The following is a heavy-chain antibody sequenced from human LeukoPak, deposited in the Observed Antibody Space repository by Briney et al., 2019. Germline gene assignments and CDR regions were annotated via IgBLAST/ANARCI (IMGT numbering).Heavy chain of an antibody. D-gene: IGHD4-17*01. CDR1: GGSISSGGYS. Sequence: SQTLSLTCAVSGGSISSGGYSWSWIRQPPGKGLEWIGYIYHGGSTYYNPSLKSRVTISVDRSKNQFSLKLSSVTAADTAVYYCARERPLRGYWYFDLWGRGTLVTVSS. CDR2: IYHGGST. CDR3: ARERPLRGYWYFDL. J-gene: IGHJ2*01. V-gene: IGHV4-30-2*01.